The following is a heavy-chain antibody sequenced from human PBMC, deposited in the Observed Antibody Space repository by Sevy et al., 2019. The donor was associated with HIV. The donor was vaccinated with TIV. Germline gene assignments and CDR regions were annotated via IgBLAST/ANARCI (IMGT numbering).Heavy chain of an antibody. CDR1: GDSIRNFY. CDR2: SYYSGST. Sequence: SEILSLTCSVSGDSIRNFYRSWIRQPPGKGLEWIGYSYYSGSTNYNPSLKSRVTISVDTSKNQFSLKLRSVTAADTAVYYCARASPEHYYGMDVWGQGTTVTVSS. D-gene: IGHD1-26*01. J-gene: IGHJ6*02. CDR3: ARASPEHYYGMDV. V-gene: IGHV4-59*01.